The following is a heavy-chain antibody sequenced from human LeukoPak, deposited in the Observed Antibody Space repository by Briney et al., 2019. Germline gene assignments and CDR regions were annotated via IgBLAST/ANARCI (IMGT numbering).Heavy chain of an antibody. CDR3: AGLGGYCTNAVCYSTFDI. D-gene: IGHD2-8*01. V-gene: IGHV4-4*07. CDR2: IYISGST. Sequence: SETLSLTXTVSGGSISSYYWSWIRQPAGKGLEWIGRIYISGSTNYNLSLKSRVTMSVDTSKNQFSLRLSSVTAADTAVYFCAGLGGYCTNAVCYSTFDIWGQGTMVTVSS. CDR1: GGSISSYY. J-gene: IGHJ3*02.